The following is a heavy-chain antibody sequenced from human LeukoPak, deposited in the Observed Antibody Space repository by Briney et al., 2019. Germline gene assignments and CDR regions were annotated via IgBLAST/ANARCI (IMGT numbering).Heavy chain of an antibody. V-gene: IGHV3-30*04. CDR1: GFTFSSYA. CDR2: ISYDGRNK. Sequence: EAGGSLRLSCAASGFTFSSYAIHWVRQAPGKGLEWVAVISYDGRNKYYVDSVKGRFTISRDNSKNMLYLQMYSLRPEDTAVYYCAKDLWGEDCSSTSCYSHFYYYYMDVWGKGTTVTVSS. J-gene: IGHJ6*03. D-gene: IGHD2-2*02. CDR3: AKDLWGEDCSSTSCYSHFYYYYMDV.